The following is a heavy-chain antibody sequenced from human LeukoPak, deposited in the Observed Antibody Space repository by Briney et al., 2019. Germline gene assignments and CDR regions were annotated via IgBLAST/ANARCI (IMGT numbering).Heavy chain of an antibody. D-gene: IGHD2-2*01. CDR3: ARSVGEGIVVVLAAIDRANYTPYFDY. Sequence: GESLKISCRGSGYSFTSYWIGWARQMPGKGLEWVGIIYPADSDTRYSPSFQGQVTISADKSISTAYLQWSSLKASDTAMYYCARSVGEGIVVVLAAIDRANYTPYFDYWGQGTLVTVSS. J-gene: IGHJ4*02. CDR2: IYPADSDT. V-gene: IGHV5-51*01. CDR1: GYSFTSYW.